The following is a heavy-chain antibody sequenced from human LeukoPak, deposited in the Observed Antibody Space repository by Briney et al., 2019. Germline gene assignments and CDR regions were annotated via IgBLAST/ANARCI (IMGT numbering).Heavy chain of an antibody. D-gene: IGHD1-26*01. J-gene: IGHJ5*02. CDR3: AREGIVGENWFDP. CDR2: INHSGST. V-gene: IGHV4-34*01. CDR1: GGSFSGYY. Sequence: PSETLSLTCAVNGGSFSGYYWSWIRQPRGKGMEWIGEINHSGSTNYNPSLKSRVTISVDTSKNQFSLKLSSVTAADTAVYYCAREGIVGENWFDPWGQGTLVTVSS.